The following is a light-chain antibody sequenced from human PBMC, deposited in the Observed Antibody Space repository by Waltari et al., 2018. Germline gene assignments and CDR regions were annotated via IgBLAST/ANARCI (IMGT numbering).Light chain of an antibody. CDR2: GAS. CDR1: QSISSN. J-gene: IGKJ2*01. V-gene: IGKV3-15*01. Sequence: EIVMTQSPATLSVSPGERATLSCRASQSISSNLAWYQQQPGQAPRLLIYGASTRATGIPARFSGSGSGTEFTLTISSLQSEDFALYYCQQYDVWPPYTFGQGTKVEIK. CDR3: QQYDVWPPYT.